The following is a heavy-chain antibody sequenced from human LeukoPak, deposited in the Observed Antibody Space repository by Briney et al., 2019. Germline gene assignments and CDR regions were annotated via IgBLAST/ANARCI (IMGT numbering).Heavy chain of an antibody. CDR1: GDSISSGVFY. CDR3: ARGSFYRNSYYYYINV. V-gene: IGHV4-61*02. Sequence: SETLSLTCSLSGDSISSGVFYWSWIRQPAGKGLEWIGRIYTTGNTNYNPSLKSRVTMPIDTSENQFSLKPTSVTAADTAVYYCARGSFYRNSYYYYINVWGTGTTVTVS. D-gene: IGHD5/OR15-5a*01. J-gene: IGHJ6*03. CDR2: IYTTGNT.